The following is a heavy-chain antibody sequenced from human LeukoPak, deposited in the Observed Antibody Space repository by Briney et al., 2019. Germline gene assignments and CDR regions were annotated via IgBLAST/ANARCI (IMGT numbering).Heavy chain of an antibody. D-gene: IGHD3-22*01. CDR1: GFTFSSYE. CDR2: ISSSGSTI. Sequence: GGSLRLSCAASGFTFSSYEMNWVRQAPGKGLEWVSYISSSGSTIYYADSVKGRFTISRDNAKNSLYLQMNSLRAEDTAVYYCARSRIQYYYDSSGYYGFDYWGQGTLVTVSS. J-gene: IGHJ4*02. CDR3: ARSRIQYYYDSSGYYGFDY. V-gene: IGHV3-48*03.